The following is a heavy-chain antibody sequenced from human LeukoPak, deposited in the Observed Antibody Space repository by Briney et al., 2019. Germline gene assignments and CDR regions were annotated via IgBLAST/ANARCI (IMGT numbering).Heavy chain of an antibody. CDR1: GFTFSSYW. CDR3: ARVDYYDSSGYYLGSIDY. CDR2: ISGSGGST. D-gene: IGHD3-22*01. Sequence: PGGSLRLSCAASGFTFSSYWMHWVRQAPGKGLEWVSAISGSGGSTYYADSVKGRFTISRDNAKNSLYLQMNSLRAEDTAVYYCARVDYYDSSGYYLGSIDYWGQGTLVTVSS. V-gene: IGHV3-21*01. J-gene: IGHJ4*02.